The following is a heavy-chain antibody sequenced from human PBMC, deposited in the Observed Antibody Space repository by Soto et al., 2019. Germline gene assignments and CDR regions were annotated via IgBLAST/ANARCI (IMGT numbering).Heavy chain of an antibody. D-gene: IGHD3-16*01. V-gene: IGHV1-46*01. CDR1: GATFTIYY. J-gene: IGHJ5*02. CDR3: ARSSGGVYGIIIEGTNWFAP. CDR2: INPNGGRI. Sequence: ASVKVSCKPPGATFTIYYMHGVRQPPEHGLEWMGVINPNGGRIRFAQKFKGRVTMMRDTSRSTVYMELRGLTSEDTAVYYCARSSGGVYGIIIEGTNWFAPWGQGTLVTVSS.